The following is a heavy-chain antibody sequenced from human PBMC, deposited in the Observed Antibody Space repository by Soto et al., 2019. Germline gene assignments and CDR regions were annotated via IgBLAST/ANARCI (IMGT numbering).Heavy chain of an antibody. Sequence: SVKVSCKASGGTFSSYAISWVRQAPGQGLEWMGGIIPIFGTANYAQKFQGRVTITADESTSTAYMELSSLRSEDTAVYYCARGDYYDSSGYYSQFEYYYGMDVWGQGTTVTVSS. CDR3: ARGDYYDSSGYYSQFEYYYGMDV. D-gene: IGHD3-22*01. J-gene: IGHJ6*02. V-gene: IGHV1-69*13. CDR1: GGTFSSYA. CDR2: IIPIFGTA.